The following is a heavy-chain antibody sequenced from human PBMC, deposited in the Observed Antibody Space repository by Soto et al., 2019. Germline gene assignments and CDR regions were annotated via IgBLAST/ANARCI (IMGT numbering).Heavy chain of an antibody. D-gene: IGHD1-1*01. Sequence: VQLVESGGGLVQPGRSLRLSCAASGFTFDDYAMHWVRQAPEKGLEWISGINFNGRSIGYADSVKGRFTISRDNAKNSLYLEMNSLRAEDTAFYYCAKVLGLEPPKFDQWGQGTLVTVSS. CDR1: GFTFDDYA. CDR3: AKVLGLEPPKFDQ. V-gene: IGHV3-9*01. J-gene: IGHJ4*02. CDR2: INFNGRSI.